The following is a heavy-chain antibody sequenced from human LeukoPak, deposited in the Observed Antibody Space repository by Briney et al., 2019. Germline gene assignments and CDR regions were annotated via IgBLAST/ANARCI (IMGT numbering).Heavy chain of an antibody. J-gene: IGHJ5*02. CDR3: ARAIPSTGYTGPFDP. CDR1: GGSISSGGHY. D-gene: IGHD2-2*02. V-gene: IGHV4-30-2*01. CDR2: VYRSGSH. Sequence: SQTLSLTCTVSGGSISSGGHYWNWIRQPPGKGLEWIGYVYRSGSHNYNPSLRSRVSMSLDGSKNQFSLNLTSVTAADTAVYFCARAIPSTGYTGPFDPWGQGTLITVSP.